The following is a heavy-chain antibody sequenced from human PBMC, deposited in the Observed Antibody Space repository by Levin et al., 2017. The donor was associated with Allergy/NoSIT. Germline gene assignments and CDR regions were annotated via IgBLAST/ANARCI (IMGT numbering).Heavy chain of an antibody. CDR1: GFTFRNYG. Sequence: PGESLKISCAASGFTFRNYGMHWVRQAPGKGLEWVAVIWYDGNDKYYADSVKGRFIISRDNSKTTLYLQMNSLRAEDTAMYYCAREARDVYSGYVPFDYWGQGTLVTVSS. D-gene: IGHD5-12*01. CDR3: AREARDVYSGYVPFDY. V-gene: IGHV3-33*01. CDR2: IWYDGNDK. J-gene: IGHJ4*02.